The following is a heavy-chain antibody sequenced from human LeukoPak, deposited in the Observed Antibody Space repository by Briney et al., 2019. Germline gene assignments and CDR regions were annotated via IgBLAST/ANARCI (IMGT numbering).Heavy chain of an antibody. Sequence: GGSLRLSCAASGFTFSNHWMSWVRQAPGKGLEWVANIKQDGSEKYYVDSVKGRFTISRDNAKNSLYLQMNSLRAEDTAVYYCASSSREYWGQGTLVTVSS. CDR3: ASSSREY. V-gene: IGHV3-7*01. CDR2: IKQDGSEK. CDR1: GFTFSNHW. J-gene: IGHJ4*02. D-gene: IGHD6-13*01.